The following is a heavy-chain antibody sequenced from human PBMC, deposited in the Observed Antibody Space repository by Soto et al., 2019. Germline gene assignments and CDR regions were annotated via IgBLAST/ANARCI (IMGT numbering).Heavy chain of an antibody. CDR3: AKSPWIQLWLPPSYFDY. CDR1: GFTFSSYA. D-gene: IGHD5-18*01. Sequence: GGSLRLSCAASGFTFSSYAMSWVRQAPGKGLEWVSAISGSGGSTYYADSVKGRFIISRDNSKNTLYLQMNSLRAEDTAVYYCAKSPWIQLWLPPSYFDYWGQGTLVTVSS. J-gene: IGHJ4*02. CDR2: ISGSGGST. V-gene: IGHV3-23*01.